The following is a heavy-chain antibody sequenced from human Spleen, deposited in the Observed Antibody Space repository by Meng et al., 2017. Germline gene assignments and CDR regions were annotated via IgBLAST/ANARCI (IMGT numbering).Heavy chain of an antibody. CDR1: GGSVSSGSYY. CDR3: ARLMTTVFTHYTLDY. CDR2: IYYIEST. Sequence: SETLSLTCTVSGGSVSSGSYYWSWIRQPPGKGLEWIGYIYYIESTNYNPSLKSRVTISVDTSKNQFSLKLSSVTAADTAVYYCARLMTTVFTHYTLDYWGQGTLVTVSS. J-gene: IGHJ4*02. V-gene: IGHV4-61*01. D-gene: IGHD4-17*01.